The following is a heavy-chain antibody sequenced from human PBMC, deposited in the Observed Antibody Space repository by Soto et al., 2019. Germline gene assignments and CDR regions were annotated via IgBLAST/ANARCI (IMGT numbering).Heavy chain of an antibody. CDR2: INPSGGST. Sequence: ASVKVSCKASGYTLTSYYMHWVRQAPGQGLEWMGIINPSGGSTSYAQKFQGRVTMTRDTSTSTVYMELSSLRSEDTAVYYCAARPRYCSSTSCYGGHDAFDIWGQGTMVTVSS. CDR3: AARPRYCSSTSCYGGHDAFDI. V-gene: IGHV1-46*01. CDR1: GYTLTSYY. J-gene: IGHJ3*02. D-gene: IGHD2-2*01.